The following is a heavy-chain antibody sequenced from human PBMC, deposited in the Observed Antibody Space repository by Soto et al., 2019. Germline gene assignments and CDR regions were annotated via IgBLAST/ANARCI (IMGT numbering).Heavy chain of an antibody. Sequence: GASMKVSCKASGYTFTSYYMHWVRQAPGQGLEWMGIINPSGGSTSYAQKFQGRVTMTRDTSTSTVYMELSSLRSEDTAVYYCARVTFGETYDSSVYPIDYWGQGTLVPVSS. V-gene: IGHV1-46*01. CDR2: INPSGGST. CDR1: GYTFTSYY. J-gene: IGHJ4*02. CDR3: ARVTFGETYDSSVYPIDY. D-gene: IGHD3-22*01.